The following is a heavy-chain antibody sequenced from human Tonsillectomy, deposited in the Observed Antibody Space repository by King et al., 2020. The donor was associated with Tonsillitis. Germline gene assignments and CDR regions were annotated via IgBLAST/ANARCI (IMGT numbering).Heavy chain of an antibody. Sequence: VQLVESGGGLVQPGGSLRLSCEASGFTFSNYPMTWVRQSPGKGLEWVSPIVYGVVNTYYADSVKGRFTISRDNSKNTLYLQMNSLRAEDPAVYYCAKDPLYGGSWFYYFDYWGQGTLVTVSS. CDR2: IVYGVVNT. D-gene: IGHD6-13*01. J-gene: IGHJ4*02. CDR3: AKDPLYGGSWFYYFDY. CDR1: GFTFSNYP. V-gene: IGHV3-23*04.